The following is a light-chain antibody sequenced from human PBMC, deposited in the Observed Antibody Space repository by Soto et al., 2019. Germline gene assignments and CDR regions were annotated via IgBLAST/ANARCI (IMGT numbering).Light chain of an antibody. V-gene: IGLV3-21*02. CDR3: SSYAGSNNLV. CDR1: DIGSET. J-gene: IGLJ2*01. CDR2: ADS. Sequence: SYELTQPPSVSLAPGQTASISCGGNDIGSETVHWYQQKPGQAPVLVVYADSDRPSGIPDRFSGSNSGNTASLTVSGLQAEDEADYYCSSYAGSNNLVFGGGTKLTVL.